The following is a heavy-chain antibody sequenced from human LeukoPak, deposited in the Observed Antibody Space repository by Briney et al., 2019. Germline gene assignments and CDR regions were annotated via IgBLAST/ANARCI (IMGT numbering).Heavy chain of an antibody. CDR3: ARVDPMTSSWYPCFDY. D-gene: IGHD6-13*01. CDR2: INTNTGNP. V-gene: IGHV7-4-1*02. J-gene: IGHJ4*02. Sequence: ASVKVSCKASGYTFTSYAMNWVRQAPGQRLEWMGWINTNTGNPTYAQSFTERFVFSLDTSVSTAYLQISSIKAEDTAVYYCARVDPMTSSWYPCFDYWGQGTLVTVSS. CDR1: GYTFTSYA.